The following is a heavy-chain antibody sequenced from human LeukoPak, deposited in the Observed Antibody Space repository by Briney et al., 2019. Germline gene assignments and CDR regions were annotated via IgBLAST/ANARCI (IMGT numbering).Heavy chain of an antibody. CDR2: MNPNSGNT. Sequence: ASVKVSCKASGYTFTSYGISWVRQATGQGLEWMGWMNPNSGNTGYAQKFQGRVTMTRNTSISTAYMELSSLRSEDTAVYYCARGNKGSGWYGKYYYYYYMDVWGKGTTVTISS. D-gene: IGHD6-19*01. V-gene: IGHV1-8*02. CDR1: GYTFTSYG. CDR3: ARGNKGSGWYGKYYYYYYMDV. J-gene: IGHJ6*03.